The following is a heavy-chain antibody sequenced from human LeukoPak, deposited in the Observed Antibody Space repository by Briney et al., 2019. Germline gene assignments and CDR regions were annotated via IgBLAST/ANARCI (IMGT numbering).Heavy chain of an antibody. Sequence: ASVKVSCKASGYTFTSYDINWVRQATGQGLEWMGWMNPNSGNTGYAQKFQGRVTMTRNTSISTAYMELSSLRSEDTAVYYCARRAAARANWFDPWGQGTLVTVSS. J-gene: IGHJ5*02. V-gene: IGHV1-8*01. CDR3: ARRAAARANWFDP. CDR1: GYTFTSYD. CDR2: MNPNSGNT. D-gene: IGHD6-13*01.